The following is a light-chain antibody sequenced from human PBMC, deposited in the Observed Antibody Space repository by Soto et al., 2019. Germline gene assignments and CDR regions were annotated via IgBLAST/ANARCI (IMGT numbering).Light chain of an antibody. CDR2: GAS. J-gene: IGKJ1*01. Sequence: EIVLTQSPGTLSLSPGERATLSCRASQIVIIGYSAWYQQSPGQAPRILXYGASSRANGSPDRFSGSGSGTDFTPTISRLEPEDFAVYYGQQYGSSSWTFGQGTKVDIK. V-gene: IGKV3-20*01. CDR1: QIVIIGY. CDR3: QQYGSSSWT.